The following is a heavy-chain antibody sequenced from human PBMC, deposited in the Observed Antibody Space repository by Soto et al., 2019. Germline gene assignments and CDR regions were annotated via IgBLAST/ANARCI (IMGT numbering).Heavy chain of an antibody. V-gene: IGHV1-3*01. D-gene: IGHD3-10*01. CDR3: VGVAPSGGSVPRFDP. J-gene: IGHJ5*02. Sequence: QVQLVQSGAEVKEPGASVRVSCKAFGYTFTAYNIHWLRQAPGQGLEWMGWINAGNGNTRSSRKFQGRVIITRDTSAVTAYLEVDSLRSEDTAIFYCVGVAPSGGSVPRFDPWGQGTLLTVSS. CDR1: GYTFTAYN. CDR2: INAGNGNT.